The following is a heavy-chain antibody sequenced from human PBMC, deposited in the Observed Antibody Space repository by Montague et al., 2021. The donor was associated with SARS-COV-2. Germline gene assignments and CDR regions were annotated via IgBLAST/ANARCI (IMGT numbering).Heavy chain of an antibody. J-gene: IGHJ5*02. Sequence: SETLSLTCTVSGDSISNYSWSWIRQPPGKGLEWIGSINYSGSTYYNSSLKSRVTISVDMSKNQFSLKLSSVTAADTAVYYCARLKAAYCSSTSCYSACWFDHWGQGTLVTVSS. V-gene: IGHV4-59*05. CDR2: INYSGST. CDR3: ARLKAAYCSSTSCYSACWFDH. D-gene: IGHD2-2*01. CDR1: GDSISNYS.